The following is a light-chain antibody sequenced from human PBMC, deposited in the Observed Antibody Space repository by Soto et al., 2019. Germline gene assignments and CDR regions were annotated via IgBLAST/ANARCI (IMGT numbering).Light chain of an antibody. V-gene: IGKV1-39*01. CDR3: QQSYTTPLT. J-gene: IGKJ4*01. CDR1: QSVVTS. CDR2: TAS. Sequence: DIQMTQSPSSLSASVGDRVTLTCRARQSVVTSLNWYQQKPGEAPKLLIYTASSLRSGVQSRFSGSGTGTDFTLSISSLQPEDFATYYCQQSYTTPLTCGGGTKVEIK.